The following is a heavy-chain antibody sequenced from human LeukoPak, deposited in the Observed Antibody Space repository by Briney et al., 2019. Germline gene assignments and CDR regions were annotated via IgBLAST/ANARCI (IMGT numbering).Heavy chain of an antibody. V-gene: IGHV4-38-2*02. J-gene: IGHJ6*03. CDR3: ARVDYSNFYYYYMDV. Sequence: PSETLSLTCTVSGYSISSGYYWGWIRQPPGKGLEWIGSIYHSGSTYYNPSLKSRVTISVDTSKIQFSLKLSSVTAADTAVYYCARVDYSNFYYYYMDVWGKGNTVTVSS. CDR1: GYSISSGYY. CDR2: IYHSGST. D-gene: IGHD4-11*01.